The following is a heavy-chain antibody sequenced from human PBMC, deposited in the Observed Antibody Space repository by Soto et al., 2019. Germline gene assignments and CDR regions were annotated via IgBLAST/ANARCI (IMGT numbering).Heavy chain of an antibody. D-gene: IGHD2-8*02. J-gene: IGHJ3*01. V-gene: IGHV1-3*01. CDR2: INPDNGNK. CDR1: GFTFSDHL. Sequence: QVQLVQSGAEVRKPGASVNISCRASGFTFSDHLINWVRQVPGQSLEWMGWINPDNGNKKYSQTFQGRVTISRHSSASIVYEEASDLTSKDTAVFYCATDILSVGPRANDAVDVWGQGTMVTASS. CDR3: ATDILSVGPRANDAVDV.